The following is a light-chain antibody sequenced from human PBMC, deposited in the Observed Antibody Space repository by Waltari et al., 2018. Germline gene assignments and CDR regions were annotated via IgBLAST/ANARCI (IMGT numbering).Light chain of an antibody. CDR2: EVT. CDR1: SDDIGNYRY. CDR3: AAYASANTLL. V-gene: IGLV2-14*01. Sequence: QSALTQPASVSGSPGQSITISCTGTSDDIGNYRYVSWYQQHSGRAPKLILYEVTNPPSGFSDRFSGSKSGNTASLTISGLQTEDEADYYCAAYASANTLLFGGGTQLTVL. J-gene: IGLJ2*01.